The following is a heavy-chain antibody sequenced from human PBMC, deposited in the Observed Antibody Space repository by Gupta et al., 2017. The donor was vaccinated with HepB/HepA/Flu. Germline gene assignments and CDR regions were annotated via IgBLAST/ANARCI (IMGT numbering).Heavy chain of an antibody. D-gene: IGHD6-13*01. CDR3: ARVYNELSSSGPYYFDY. Sequence: QVQLQQWGAGLLKPSETLSLTCAVYGGSFSGYYWSWIRQPPGKGLEWIGEINHSGSTNYNPSLKSRVTISVDTSKNQFSLKLSSVTAADTAVYYCARVYNELSSSGPYYFDYWGQGTLVTVSS. J-gene: IGHJ4*02. CDR2: INHSGST. V-gene: IGHV4-34*01. CDR1: GGSFSGYY.